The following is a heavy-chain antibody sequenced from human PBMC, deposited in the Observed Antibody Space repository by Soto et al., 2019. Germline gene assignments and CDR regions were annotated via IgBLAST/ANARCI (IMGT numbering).Heavy chain of an antibody. J-gene: IGHJ4*02. Sequence: GGSLRLSCAASGFTFSSYGMHWVRQAPGKGLEWVAVISYEGSNKYYADSVEGRFTMSRDNSKNTLYLQMNSLRAEDTAVYYCASDYYGAEHFGDGIAAALPLSPPAYWGQGTLVTVSS. V-gene: IGHV3-30*03. CDR2: ISYEGSNK. CDR3: ASDYYGAEHFGDGIAAALPLSPPAY. D-gene: IGHD6-13*01. CDR1: GFTFSSYG.